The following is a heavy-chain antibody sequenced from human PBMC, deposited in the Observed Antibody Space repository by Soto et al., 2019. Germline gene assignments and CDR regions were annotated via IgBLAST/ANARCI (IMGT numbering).Heavy chain of an antibody. CDR2: IYYSGST. V-gene: IGHV4-30-4*01. D-gene: IGHD2-15*01. CDR1: GDSINSGDYY. Sequence: PSETLSLTCTVSGDSINSGDYYWTWIRQPPGKGLEYTGYIYYSGSTYYNPSLKSRVTISIDTSKNKFSLNLSSVTAADTAVYYCVRGMLRGYYFDYWGQGAMVTVYS. CDR3: VRGMLRGYYFDY. J-gene: IGHJ4*02.